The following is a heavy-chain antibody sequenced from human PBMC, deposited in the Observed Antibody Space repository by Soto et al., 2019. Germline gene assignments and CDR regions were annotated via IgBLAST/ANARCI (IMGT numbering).Heavy chain of an antibody. V-gene: IGHV3-30-3*01. CDR3: VTGAMTITGTVDS. CDR2: ISNDGGKK. D-gene: IGHD1-7*01. Sequence: QVQLVESGGGVVQPGKSLRLSCAASGFSFDHYSIHWVRQAPGKGLDWVSVISNDGGKKVYADSVDGRYTISRDNSKNTLSLQMISLRPEDTAMYYCVTGAMTITGTVDSWGQGTLVTVSS. CDR1: GFSFDHYS. J-gene: IGHJ4*02.